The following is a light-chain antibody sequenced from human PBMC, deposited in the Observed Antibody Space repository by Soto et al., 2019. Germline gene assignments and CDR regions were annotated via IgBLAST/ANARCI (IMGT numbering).Light chain of an antibody. CDR2: DDS. Sequence: VLTQSPSVSVAPGQTARITCGGNNIGSKSVHWYQQKPGQAPVVVVYDDSDRPSGIPERFSGSNSGNTATLTINRVEAGAEADYYCQVWDSSSDHMVFGEGTKLTVL. CDR3: QVWDSSSDHMV. CDR1: NIGSKS. V-gene: IGLV3-21*02. J-gene: IGLJ3*02.